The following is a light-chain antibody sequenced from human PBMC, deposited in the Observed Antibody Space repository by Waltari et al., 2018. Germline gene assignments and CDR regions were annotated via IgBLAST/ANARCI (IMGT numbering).Light chain of an antibody. CDR3: QQSYSIPVT. Sequence: DIQMTHSPSSLSASVGDRVTITCRASRSISSYLNWYQQKPGKAPKVLIYAASSLQSGVPARFSGSGSGTDFTLTISSLQPEDFATYYCQQSYSIPVTFGQGTRLEIK. CDR1: RSISSY. J-gene: IGKJ5*01. CDR2: AAS. V-gene: IGKV1-39*01.